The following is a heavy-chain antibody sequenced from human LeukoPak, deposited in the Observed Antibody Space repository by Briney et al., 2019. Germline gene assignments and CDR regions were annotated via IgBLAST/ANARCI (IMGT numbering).Heavy chain of an antibody. Sequence: PGGSLRLSCAASGFTFSSYWMSWVRQAPGKGLEWVANIKQDGSEKYYVDSVKGRFTISRDNAKNSLYLQMNSLGAEDTAVYYCARIGPLQNYDFWSGSYGIDYWGQGTLVTVSS. V-gene: IGHV3-7*01. CDR1: GFTFSSYW. CDR2: IKQDGSEK. D-gene: IGHD3-3*01. CDR3: ARIGPLQNYDFWSGSYGIDY. J-gene: IGHJ4*02.